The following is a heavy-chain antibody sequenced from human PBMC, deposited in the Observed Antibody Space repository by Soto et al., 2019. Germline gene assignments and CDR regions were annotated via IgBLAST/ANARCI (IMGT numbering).Heavy chain of an antibody. CDR1: GGTFSSYA. CDR2: IIPIFGTA. CDR3: AITYYDCWCGYYTPHYYYGMDV. D-gene: IGHD3-3*01. V-gene: IGHV1-69*01. Sequence: QVQLVQSGAEVKKPGSSVKVSCKASGGTFSSYAISWVRQAPGQGLEWMGGIIPIFGTANYAQKFQGRVTITADESTSTAYMELSSLRSEDTAVYYCAITYYDCWCGYYTPHYYYGMDVWGQGTTVTVSS. J-gene: IGHJ6*02.